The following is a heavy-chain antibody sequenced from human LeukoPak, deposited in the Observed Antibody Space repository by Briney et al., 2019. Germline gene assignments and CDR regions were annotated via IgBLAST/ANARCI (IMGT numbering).Heavy chain of an antibody. CDR3: ARDSLTLGAYYFDY. J-gene: IGHJ4*02. CDR2: IYYSGST. CDR1: GGSISSSSYY. D-gene: IGHD1-26*01. Sequence: SETLSLTCTVSGGSISSSSYYWGWIRQPPGKGLEWIGSIYYSGSTYYNPSLKSRVTISVDTSKNQFSLKLSSVTAADTAVYYCARDSLTLGAYYFDYWGQGTLVTVSS. V-gene: IGHV4-39*07.